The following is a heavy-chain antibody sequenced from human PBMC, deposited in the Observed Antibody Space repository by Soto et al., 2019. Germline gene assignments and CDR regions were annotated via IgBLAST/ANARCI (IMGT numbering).Heavy chain of an antibody. J-gene: IGHJ4*02. CDR2: ISYDGSNK. Sequence: GGSLRLSCAASGFTFSSYAMHWVRQAPGKGLEWVAVISYDGSNKYYADSVKGRFTISRDNSKNTLYLQMNSLRAEDTAVYYCARKSPPRSSSWSLLYYFDYWGQGTLVTVSS. V-gene: IGHV3-30-3*01. CDR3: ARKSPPRSSSWSLLYYFDY. D-gene: IGHD6-13*01. CDR1: GFTFSSYA.